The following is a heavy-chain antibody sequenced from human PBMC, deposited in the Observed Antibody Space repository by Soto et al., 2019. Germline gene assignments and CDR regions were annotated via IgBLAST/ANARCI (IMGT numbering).Heavy chain of an antibody. CDR3: AKDGAPRYCSRSSCHPAGAY. CDR2: ISCDGSNK. V-gene: IGHV3-30*18. CDR1: GFTFSNYG. Sequence: QVQLVESGGGVVKPGRSLRLSCAGSGFTFSNYGLHWVRQAPGKGLEWVAVISCDGSNKYYADSVKGRFTISRDNSNNMRYLQMDSLRAEETGGYYCAKDGAPRYCSRSSCHPAGAYWGQGTLVTVSS. J-gene: IGHJ4*02. D-gene: IGHD2-15*01.